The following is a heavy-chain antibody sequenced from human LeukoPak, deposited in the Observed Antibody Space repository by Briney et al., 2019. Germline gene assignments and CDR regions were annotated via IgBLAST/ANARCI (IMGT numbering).Heavy chain of an antibody. CDR2: IYYSGST. D-gene: IGHD6-13*01. Sequence: SETLSLTCTVSGGSISSYYWSWIRQPPGKGLEWIGYIYYSGSTNYNPSLKSRVTISVDTSKNQFSLKLSSVTAADTAVYYCARVGEQQRFDPWGQGTLVTVSS. CDR1: GGSISSYY. J-gene: IGHJ5*02. V-gene: IGHV4-59*01. CDR3: ARVGEQQRFDP.